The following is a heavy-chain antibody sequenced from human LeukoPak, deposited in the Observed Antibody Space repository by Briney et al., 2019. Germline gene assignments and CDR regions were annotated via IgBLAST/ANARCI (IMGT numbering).Heavy chain of an antibody. CDR2: ISGRGGST. V-gene: IGHV3-23*01. CDR3: AKARGYSYGPRDYFDY. Sequence: GGSLRLSCAASGFTFSSYAMSCVRQAPGKGLEWVSAISGRGGSTYYADSVKGRFTISRDNSKNTLYLQMNSLRAEDTAVYYCAKARGYSYGPRDYFDYWGQGTLVTVSS. CDR1: GFTFSSYA. J-gene: IGHJ4*02. D-gene: IGHD5-18*01.